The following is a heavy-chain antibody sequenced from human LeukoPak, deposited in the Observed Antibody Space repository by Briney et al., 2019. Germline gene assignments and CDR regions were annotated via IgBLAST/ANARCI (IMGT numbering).Heavy chain of an antibody. Sequence: TGGSLRLSCAASGFSFSDYYMSWIRQAPGKGLEWVSYISSTGTTVYYAASVKGRFTISRDNAKNLLYLQMNSLRAEDTAVYYCASTAVVATDHWGQGTLVTVSS. J-gene: IGHJ4*02. CDR3: ASTAVVATDH. CDR1: GFSFSDYY. CDR2: ISSTGTTV. D-gene: IGHD4-23*01. V-gene: IGHV3-11*01.